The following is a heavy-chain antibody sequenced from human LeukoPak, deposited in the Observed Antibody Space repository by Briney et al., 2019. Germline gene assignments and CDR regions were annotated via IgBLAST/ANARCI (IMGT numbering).Heavy chain of an antibody. CDR2: ISWNSGSI. D-gene: IGHD2-15*01. J-gene: IGHJ4*02. CDR1: GFTFDDYA. CDR3: ARASRGDFDY. V-gene: IGHV3-9*01. Sequence: GGSLRLSCAASGFTFDDYAMHWVRQAPGKGLEWVSGISWNSGSIGYADSVKGRFTISRDNAKNSLYLQMNSLRAEDTAVYYCARASRGDFDYWGQGTLVTVSS.